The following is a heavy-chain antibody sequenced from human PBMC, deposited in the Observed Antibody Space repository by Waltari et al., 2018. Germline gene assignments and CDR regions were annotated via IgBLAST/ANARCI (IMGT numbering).Heavy chain of an antibody. J-gene: IGHJ5*02. CDR1: GFTFSSYA. Sequence: EVQLLESGGGLVQPGGSLRLSCAASGFTFSSYAMSWVRQAPGKGLEWVSVIYSGGSTYYADSVKGRFTISRDNSKNTLYLQMNSLRAEDTAVYYCAKDRSIDFWSGSYRAPVHNWFDPWGQGTLVTVSS. D-gene: IGHD3-3*01. CDR3: AKDRSIDFWSGSYRAPVHNWFDP. V-gene: IGHV3-23*03. CDR2: IYSGGST.